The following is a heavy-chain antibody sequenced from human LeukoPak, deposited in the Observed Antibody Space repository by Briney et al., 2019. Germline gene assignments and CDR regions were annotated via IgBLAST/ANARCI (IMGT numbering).Heavy chain of an antibody. CDR2: IYYSGST. CDR3: ARRHSSGWTFDY. D-gene: IGHD6-19*01. V-gene: IGHV4-59*05. Sequence: SETLSLTCTVSGGSISSYYWSWIRQPPGKGLEWIGSIYYSGSTYYNPSLKSRVTISVDTSKNQFSLKLSSVTAADTAVYYCARRHSSGWTFDYWGQGTLVTVSS. J-gene: IGHJ4*02. CDR1: GGSISSYY.